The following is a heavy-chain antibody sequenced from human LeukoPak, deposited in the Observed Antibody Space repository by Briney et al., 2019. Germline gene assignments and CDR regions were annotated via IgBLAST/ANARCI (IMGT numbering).Heavy chain of an antibody. CDR2: INHSGST. Sequence: SETLSLTCAVYGGSFSGYYWSWIRQPPGKGLEWIGEINHSGSTNYNPSLKSRVTISVDTSKNQFSLKLSSVTAADTAVYYCARVAGYCSGGSCGGPVDCWGQGTLVTVSS. J-gene: IGHJ4*02. CDR3: ARVAGYCSGGSCGGPVDC. V-gene: IGHV4-34*01. CDR1: GGSFSGYY. D-gene: IGHD2-15*01.